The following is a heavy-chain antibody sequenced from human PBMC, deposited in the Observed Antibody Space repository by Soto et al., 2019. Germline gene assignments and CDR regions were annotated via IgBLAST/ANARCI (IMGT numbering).Heavy chain of an antibody. CDR3: ARIMLEYYYYYYGMDV. CDR2: MNPNSGNT. D-gene: IGHD2-8*01. CDR1: GYTFTSYD. Sequence: GASVKVSCKASGYTFTSYDINWVRQATGQGLEWMGWMNPNSGNTGYAQKFQGRVTMTRNTSISTAYMELSSLRSEDTAVYYCARIMLEYYYYYYGMDVWGQGTTVTVSS. V-gene: IGHV1-8*01. J-gene: IGHJ6*02.